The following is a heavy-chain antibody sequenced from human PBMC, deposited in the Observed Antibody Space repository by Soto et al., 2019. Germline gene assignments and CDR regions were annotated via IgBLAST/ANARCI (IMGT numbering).Heavy chain of an antibody. J-gene: IGHJ3*02. D-gene: IGHD6-13*01. CDR1: GFTFSSYS. CDR3: ARDRGAAAEYDI. V-gene: IGHV3-48*01. Sequence: GGSLRLSCAASGFTFSSYSMNWVRQAPGKGLEWVSYISSSSSTIYYADSVKGRFTISRDNAKNSLYLQMNSLRAEDTAVYYYARDRGAAAEYDIWGQGTMVTVSS. CDR2: ISSSSSTI.